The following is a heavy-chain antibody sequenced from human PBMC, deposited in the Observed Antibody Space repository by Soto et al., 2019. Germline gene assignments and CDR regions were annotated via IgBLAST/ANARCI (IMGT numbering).Heavy chain of an antibody. D-gene: IGHD2-2*02. CDR3: ARTKLGYCSSTSCYNAFDI. J-gene: IGHJ3*02. CDR2: IYYSGST. CDR1: GGSISSGGYY. Sequence: KTSETLSLTCTVSGGSISSGGYYWSWIRQHPGKGLEWIGHIYYSGSTYYNPSLKSRVTISVDTSKNQFSLKLSSVTAADTAVYYCARTKLGYCSSTSCYNAFDIWGQGTMVTVSS. V-gene: IGHV4-31*03.